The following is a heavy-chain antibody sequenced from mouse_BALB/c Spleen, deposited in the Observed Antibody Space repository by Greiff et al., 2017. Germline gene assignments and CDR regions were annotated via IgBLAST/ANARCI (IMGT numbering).Heavy chain of an antibody. D-gene: IGHD2-3*01. J-gene: IGHJ2*01. Sequence: VHVKQSGPELVKPGASVKISCKASGYTFTDYYMNWVKQSHGKSLEWIGLVNPNNGGTSYNQKFKGKATLTVDKSSSTAYMELRSLTSEDSAVYYCARMGIWGQGTTLTVSS. CDR3: ARMGI. V-gene: IGHV1-26*01. CDR2: VNPNNGGT. CDR1: GYTFTDYY.